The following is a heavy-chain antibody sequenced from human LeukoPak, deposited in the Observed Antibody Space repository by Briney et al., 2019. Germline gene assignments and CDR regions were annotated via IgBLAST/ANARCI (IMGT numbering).Heavy chain of an antibody. J-gene: IGHJ4*02. D-gene: IGHD6-6*01. V-gene: IGHV4-59*08. CDR3: ASYSSSSGGYFDY. Sequence: SETLSFTCTVSGCSISSYYWSWLRQPPGKGLEWFGYIYYSGSTNYNPSRKSRVTISVDTSKNQFSLKLSSVTAADTAVYYCASYSSSSGGYFDYWGQGTLVTVSS. CDR2: IYYSGST. CDR1: GCSISSYY.